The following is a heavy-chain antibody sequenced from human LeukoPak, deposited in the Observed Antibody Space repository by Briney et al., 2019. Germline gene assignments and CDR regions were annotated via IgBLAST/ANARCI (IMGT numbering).Heavy chain of an antibody. CDR1: GGSFSGYY. V-gene: IGHV4-34*01. CDR2: INHSGST. J-gene: IGHJ3*02. Sequence: SETLSLTCAVYGGSFSGYYWSWIRQPPGKGLQWIGEINHSGSTNYNPSLKSRVTISVDTSKNQFSLKLSSVTAADTAVYYCARAWDIVVVPAAMRSGAFDIWGQRTMVTVSS. CDR3: ARAWDIVVVPAAMRSGAFDI. D-gene: IGHD2-2*01.